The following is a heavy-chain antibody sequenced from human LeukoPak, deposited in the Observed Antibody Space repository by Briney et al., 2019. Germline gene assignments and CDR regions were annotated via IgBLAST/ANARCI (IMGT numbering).Heavy chain of an antibody. CDR3: ARERRFGRSLEKAGYRYYFDY. V-gene: IGHV3-21*01. CDR1: GFTFSSYS. CDR2: ISSSSSYI. J-gene: IGHJ4*02. D-gene: IGHD5-24*01. Sequence: GGSLRLSCAASGFTFSSYSMNWVRQAPGKGLEWVSSISSSSSYIYYADSVKGRFTISRDNAKNSLYLQMNSLRAEDTAVYYCARERRFGRSLEKAGYRYYFDYWGQGTLVTVSS.